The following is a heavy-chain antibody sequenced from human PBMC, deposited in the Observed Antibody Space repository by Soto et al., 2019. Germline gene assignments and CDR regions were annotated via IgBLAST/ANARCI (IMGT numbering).Heavy chain of an antibody. Sequence: QLQLQESGPGLVKPSETLSLACTVSGGSISSSSYYWGWIRQPPGKGLEWIGSINYSGSTYYNPSFKSRVTVSGDTSKNQFSLKLSSVTAADTAVYYCASISNYYGSGSPRYYFDYWGQGTLVTVSS. CDR3: ASISNYYGSGSPRYYFDY. CDR1: GGSISSSSYY. CDR2: INYSGST. D-gene: IGHD3-10*01. J-gene: IGHJ4*02. V-gene: IGHV4-39*01.